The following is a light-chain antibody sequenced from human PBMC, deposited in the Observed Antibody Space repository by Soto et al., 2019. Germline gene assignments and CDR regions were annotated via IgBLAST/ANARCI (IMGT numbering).Light chain of an antibody. J-gene: IGKJ5*01. CDR3: QQFNSYVIT. Sequence: AIQLTQSPSSLSASVGDRVTINCRASQDITSALAWYQQKPGKAPNLLIYAASSLKSGVPSRFSGSGSGTDFTLTISSLQPEDFATYYCQQFNSYVITFGQGTRLEIK. CDR1: QDITSA. CDR2: AAS. V-gene: IGKV1-13*02.